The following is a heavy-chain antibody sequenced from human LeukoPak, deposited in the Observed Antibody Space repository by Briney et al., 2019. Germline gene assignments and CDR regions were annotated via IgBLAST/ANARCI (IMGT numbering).Heavy chain of an antibody. J-gene: IGHJ4*02. Sequence: SETLSLTCTVSGGSISSYYWSWIRQPPGKGLEWIGYIYYSGSTNYNPSLKSRVTISVDTSKNQYSLKLSSVTAADTAVYYCARGMVRGAKTPFDYWGQGTLVTVSS. CDR2: IYYSGST. D-gene: IGHD3-10*01. CDR1: GGSISSYY. V-gene: IGHV4-59*08. CDR3: ARGMVRGAKTPFDY.